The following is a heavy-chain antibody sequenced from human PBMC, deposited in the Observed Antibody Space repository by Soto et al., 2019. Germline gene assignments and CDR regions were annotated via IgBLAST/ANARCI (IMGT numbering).Heavy chain of an antibody. D-gene: IGHD6-13*01. V-gene: IGHV1-18*01. CDR3: ARGRQQLVLKRGHDAFDI. CDR2: ISAYNGNT. Sequence: ASVKVSCKASGYTFTSYGISWVRQAPGQGLEWMGWISAYNGNTNYAQKLQGRVTMTTDTSTSTAYMGLRSLRSDDTAVYYCARGRQQLVLKRGHDAFDIWGQGTMVTVSS. J-gene: IGHJ3*02. CDR1: GYTFTSYG.